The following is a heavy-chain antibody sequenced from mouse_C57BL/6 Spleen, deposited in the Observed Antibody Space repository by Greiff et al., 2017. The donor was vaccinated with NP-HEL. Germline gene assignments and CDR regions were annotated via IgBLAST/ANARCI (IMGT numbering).Heavy chain of an antibody. Sequence: EVKLVESEGGLVQPGSSMKLSCTASGFTFSDYYMAWVRQVPEKGLEWVANINYDGSSTYYLDSLKSRFIISRDNAKNILYLQMSSLKSEDTATYYCARESSPYYYAMDYWGQGTSVTVSS. D-gene: IGHD1-3*01. V-gene: IGHV5-16*01. CDR3: ARESSPYYYAMDY. J-gene: IGHJ4*01. CDR1: GFTFSDYY. CDR2: INYDGSST.